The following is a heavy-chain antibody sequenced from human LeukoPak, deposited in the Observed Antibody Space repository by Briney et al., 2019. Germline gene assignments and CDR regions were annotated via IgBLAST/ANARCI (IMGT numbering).Heavy chain of an antibody. J-gene: IGHJ3*02. Sequence: GESLKISCQASEYTFTSYYIGWVRQMPGKGLEWMGIIFPGDSGSDIRYSPSFQGQVTISADTSIRTAYLQWNSLKASDTAMYYCARHPSWRRGYNYGLDGASDIWGQGTMVTVSS. CDR2: IFPGDSGSDI. CDR3: ARHPSWRRGYNYGLDGASDI. V-gene: IGHV5-51*01. CDR1: EYTFTSYY. D-gene: IGHD5-24*01.